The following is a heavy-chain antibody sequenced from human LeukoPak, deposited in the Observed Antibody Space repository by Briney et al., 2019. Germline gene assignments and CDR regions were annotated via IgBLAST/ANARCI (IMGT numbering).Heavy chain of an antibody. CDR3: ARGAPGISAADY. CDR2: ISSSNTYT. Sequence: GGSLRLSCVASGFTFSDYYMSWIRQAPGKGLEWVSYISSSNTYTNYADSVKGRFTISRDNAKNSLYLQMNSLRAEDTAVYYCARGAPGISAADYWGQGTLVTVSS. V-gene: IGHV3-11*06. D-gene: IGHD6-13*01. CDR1: GFTFSDYY. J-gene: IGHJ4*02.